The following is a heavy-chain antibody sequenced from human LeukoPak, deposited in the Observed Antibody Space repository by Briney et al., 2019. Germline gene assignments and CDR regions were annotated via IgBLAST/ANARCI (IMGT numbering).Heavy chain of an antibody. D-gene: IGHD1-1*01. CDR2: IDPRGSYT. J-gene: IGHJ4*02. CDR3: ARRARWREVDY. Sequence: LGESLKISCQGSGYSFTTYWISWVRQLPGKGLEWMGRIDPRGSYTNYSPSFQGHVTISADKSISTAYLQWSGLKASDTAMYYCARRARWREVDYWGQGTLVTVSS. V-gene: IGHV5-10-1*01. CDR1: GYSFTTYW.